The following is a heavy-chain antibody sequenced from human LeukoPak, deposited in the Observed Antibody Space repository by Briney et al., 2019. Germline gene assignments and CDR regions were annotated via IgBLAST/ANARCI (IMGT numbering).Heavy chain of an antibody. CDR3: ARGGYGANDDAFDI. D-gene: IGHD4-23*01. Sequence: GGSLRLSCAASGFTFSSNAIHWVRQAPGKGLEWVAEISYDGGNTYYADSVKGRFTISRDNAKNSLFLQMNSLRDEDTAVYYCARGGYGANDDAFDIWGQGTMVTVSS. CDR2: ISYDGGNT. V-gene: IGHV3-30-3*01. J-gene: IGHJ3*02. CDR1: GFTFSSNA.